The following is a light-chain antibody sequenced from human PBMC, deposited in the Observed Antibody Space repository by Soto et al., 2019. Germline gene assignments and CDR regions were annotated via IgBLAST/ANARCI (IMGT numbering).Light chain of an antibody. CDR3: TSYTTTNTWM. J-gene: IGLJ3*02. CDR2: EVS. CDR1: SSDIGGYNY. V-gene: IGLV2-14*01. Sequence: QSALTQPASVSGSPGQSITISCAGTSSDIGGYNYVSWYQQHPGEAPKLIIYEVSNRPSGVSDRFSASKSGKTATLTISGLQAEDEAEYYCTSYTTTNTWMFGGGTKLTVL.